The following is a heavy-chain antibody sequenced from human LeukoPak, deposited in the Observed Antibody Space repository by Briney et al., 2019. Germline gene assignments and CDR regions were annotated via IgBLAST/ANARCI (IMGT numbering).Heavy chain of an antibody. CDR1: GFTFSAYY. CDR2: ISSTTDYK. D-gene: IGHD5-24*01. CDR3: ARAKNIKMTTILDY. V-gene: IGHV3-21*01. Sequence: GGSLRLSCAASGFTFSAYYMNWVRQAPGKGLEWVSSISSTTDYKVYADSLKGRFTISRDNAKNSLYLQMNSLRAEDTAVYYCARAKNIKMTTILDYWGQETLVTVSS. J-gene: IGHJ4*02.